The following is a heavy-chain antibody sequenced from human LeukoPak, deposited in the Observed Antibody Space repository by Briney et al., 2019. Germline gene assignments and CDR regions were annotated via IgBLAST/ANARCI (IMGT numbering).Heavy chain of an antibody. J-gene: IGHJ5*02. D-gene: IGHD3-22*01. CDR3: AREGGYYDSSGANWFDP. V-gene: IGHV3-48*03. CDR1: GFTFSSYE. Sequence: GGSLRLSCAASGFTFSSYEMNWVRQAPGKGLEWVSYISSSGSTIYYAVSVKGRFTISRDNAKNSLYLQMNSLRAEDTAVYYCAREGGYYDSSGANWFDPWGQGTLVTVSS. CDR2: ISSSGSTI.